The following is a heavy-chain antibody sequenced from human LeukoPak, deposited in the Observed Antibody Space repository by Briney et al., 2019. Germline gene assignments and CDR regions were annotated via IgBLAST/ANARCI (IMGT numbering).Heavy chain of an antibody. CDR2: ISGSGGDT. V-gene: IGHV3-23*01. Sequence: PGGSLRLSCAASGFPFSTYAMSWVRQAPGKGLEWASVISGSGGDTYYADSVKGRFTISGDNSKNTVYLQMNSLRAEDTALYYCAKGGVYGDYYFDYWGQGTLVTVSS. D-gene: IGHD4-17*01. J-gene: IGHJ4*02. CDR1: GFPFSTYA. CDR3: AKGGVYGDYYFDY.